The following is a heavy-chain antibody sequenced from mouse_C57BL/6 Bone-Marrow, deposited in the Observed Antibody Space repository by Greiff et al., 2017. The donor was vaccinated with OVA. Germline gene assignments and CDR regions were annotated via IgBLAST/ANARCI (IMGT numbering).Heavy chain of an antibody. D-gene: IGHD1-1*01. V-gene: IGHV14-4*01. J-gene: IGHJ2*01. CDR3: THYYYGSSYRYFDY. CDR1: GFNIKDDY. CDR2: IDPANGDT. Sequence: VQLKQSGAELVRPGASVKLSCTASGFNIKDDYMHWVKQRPEQGLEWIGWIDPANGDTEYASKFQGKATITADTSSNTAYLQLSSLTSEDTAVYYCTHYYYGSSYRYFDYWGQGTTLTVSS.